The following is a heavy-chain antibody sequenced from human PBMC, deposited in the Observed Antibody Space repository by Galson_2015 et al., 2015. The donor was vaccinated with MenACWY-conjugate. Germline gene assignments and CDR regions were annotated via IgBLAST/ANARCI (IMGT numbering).Heavy chain of an antibody. V-gene: IGHV3-74*01. CDR2: IKADGSFS. CDR3: ARDNNWSFDS. Sequence: SLRLSCAASGFTFNNYWMHWVRHPPGKGLEWISYIKADGSFSNYADSVKGRFTISTDNAKNMVHLQMDGLGDEDTAVYFCARDNNWSFDSWGQGTLVTVSS. J-gene: IGHJ4*02. D-gene: IGHD1-1*01. CDR1: GFTFNNYW.